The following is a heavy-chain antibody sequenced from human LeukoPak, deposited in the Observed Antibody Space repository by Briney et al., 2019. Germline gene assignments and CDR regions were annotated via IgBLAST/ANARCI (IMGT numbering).Heavy chain of an antibody. V-gene: IGHV3-11*01. CDR2: ISSSGSTI. CDR1: GFTFSNYY. D-gene: IGHD3-10*01. Sequence: GGSLRVSWAASGFTFSNYYMSWIRQAPGEGLGWVSYISSSGSTIYYADSVKGRFTISRDNAKNSLYLQMNSLRAEDTAVYYCARDPFGITMVRGLDYWGQATLVTVSS. CDR3: ARDPFGITMVRGLDY. J-gene: IGHJ4*02.